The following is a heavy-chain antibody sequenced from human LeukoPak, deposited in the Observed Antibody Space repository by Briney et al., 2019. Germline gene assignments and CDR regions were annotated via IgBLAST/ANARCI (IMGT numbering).Heavy chain of an antibody. CDR3: ARGRAFNI. J-gene: IGHJ3*02. CDR2: INHSGST. V-gene: IGHV4-34*01. Sequence: SETLSLTCAVYGGSFSGYYWSWIRQPPGEGLEWIGEINHSGSTNYNPSLKSRLTISVDTSKNQFSLKLSSVTAADTAVYYCARGRAFNIWGQGTMVTVSS. CDR1: GGSFSGYY.